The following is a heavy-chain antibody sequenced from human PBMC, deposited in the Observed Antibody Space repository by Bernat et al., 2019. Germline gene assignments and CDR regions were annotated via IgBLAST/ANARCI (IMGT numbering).Heavy chain of an antibody. Sequence: QVQLVRSGAEVKKPGSSVKVSCKASGGTFSSYTISWVRQAPGQGLEWMGRIIPILGIANYAQKFQGRVTITADKSTSTAYMELSSLRSEDTAVYYCARDPEGVTTNYFDYWGQGTLVTVSS. CDR3: ARDPEGVTTNYFDY. D-gene: IGHD2-21*02. CDR1: GGTFSSYT. CDR2: IIPILGIA. V-gene: IGHV1-69*08. J-gene: IGHJ4*02.